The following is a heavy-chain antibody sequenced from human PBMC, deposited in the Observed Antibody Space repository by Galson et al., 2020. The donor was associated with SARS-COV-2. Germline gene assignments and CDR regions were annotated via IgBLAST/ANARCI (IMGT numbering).Heavy chain of an antibody. CDR3: ATTEGY. V-gene: IGHV4-34*01. Sequence: SETLSLTCAVYGGSFSGYYWNWIRQPPGQGLEWIGEIHHSGSTNYNPSLKSRVTISVDTSKTQFSLRLSSVTAADTAVYYCATTEGYGGQGPLVTVSS. J-gene: IGHJ4*02. CDR1: GGSFSGYY. CDR2: IHHSGST.